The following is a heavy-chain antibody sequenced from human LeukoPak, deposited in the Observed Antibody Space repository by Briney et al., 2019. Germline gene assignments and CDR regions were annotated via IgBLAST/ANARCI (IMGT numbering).Heavy chain of an antibody. CDR1: GGSISSYY. D-gene: IGHD3-10*01. J-gene: IGHJ6*03. CDR2: IYTSGST. CDR3: ARDWFGGSGVYYYYMDV. Sequence: SETLSLTCTVCGGSISSYYWSWIRQPAGKGLEWIGRIYTSGSTNYNPSLKSRVTMSVDTSKNQFSLKLSSVTAADTAVYYSARDWFGGSGVYYYYMDVWGKGTTVTISS. V-gene: IGHV4-4*07.